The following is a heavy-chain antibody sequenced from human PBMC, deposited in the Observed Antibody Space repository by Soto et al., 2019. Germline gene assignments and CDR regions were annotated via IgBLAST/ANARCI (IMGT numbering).Heavy chain of an antibody. V-gene: IGHV4-4*02. J-gene: IGHJ4*02. CDR2: VFHSGGA. D-gene: IGHD3-16*01. Sequence: LRERLSLTCAVSGAPISGSFWWAWVRQPPGKGLEWIGEVFHSGGANYNPSLKSRVSMSVDTSRSQFSLELHSVTAADTAVYYCARKAWVRFDFWGQGIMVTVSS. CDR1: GAPISGSFW. CDR3: ARKAWVRFDF.